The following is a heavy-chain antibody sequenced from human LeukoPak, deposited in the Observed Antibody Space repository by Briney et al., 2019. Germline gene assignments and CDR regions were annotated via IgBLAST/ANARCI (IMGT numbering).Heavy chain of an antibody. V-gene: IGHV4-59*01. D-gene: IGHD3-3*01. Sequence: SETLSLTCTVSGVSINGNYWTWIRQLPGKGLEWIGFVSDTGDTDYNPSLKSRLTISADTSKSQLPLSLSSVTAADTALYYCARVFRGVVTSNWFDPWGQGTLVTVPS. J-gene: IGHJ5*02. CDR2: VSDTGDT. CDR3: ARVFRGVVTSNWFDP. CDR1: GVSINGNY.